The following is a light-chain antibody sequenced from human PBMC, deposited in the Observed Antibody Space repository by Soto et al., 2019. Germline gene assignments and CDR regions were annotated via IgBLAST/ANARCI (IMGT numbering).Light chain of an antibody. CDR1: QSVSTY. Sequence: DIVLTPSPDTLSLSPGERATLSCRASQSVSTYLAWNQHRPGQAPRLLIYDASYRATDIPPRFSGSGSGTYFTLTISSLEPEDFAVYYCQQRRSWPPTITVGQGTRLDI. J-gene: IGKJ5*01. V-gene: IGKV3-11*01. CDR2: DAS. CDR3: QQRRSWPPTIT.